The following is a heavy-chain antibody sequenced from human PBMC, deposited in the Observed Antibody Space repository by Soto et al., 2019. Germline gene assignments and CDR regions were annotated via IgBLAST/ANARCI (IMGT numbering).Heavy chain of an antibody. J-gene: IGHJ5*02. CDR2: INHSGST. CDR3: ARGSPIVYWFDP. Sequence: SETLSLTCAVYGGSFSGYYWSWIRQPPGKGLEWIGEINHSGSTNYNPSLKSRVTISVDTSKNQFSLKLSSVTAADTAVYYCARGSPIVYWFDPWGQGTLVTVSS. D-gene: IGHD2-21*01. CDR1: GGSFSGYY. V-gene: IGHV4-34*01.